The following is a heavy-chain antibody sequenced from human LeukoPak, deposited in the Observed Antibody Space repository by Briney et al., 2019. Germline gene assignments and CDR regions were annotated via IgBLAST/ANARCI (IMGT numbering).Heavy chain of an antibody. CDR3: VREGDEFNFDY. V-gene: IGHV3-74*01. J-gene: IGHJ4*02. CDR1: GFTFRSYW. CDR2: VIRDGSFT. Sequence: GDSLRLSCAASGFTFRSYWMHWVRQAPGKGLEWVSRVIRDGSFTNYPDSVKGRFTISRDSAKNTLYLQMSSLRAEDTAVYFCVREGDEFNFDYWGQGSLVTVSS. D-gene: IGHD3-16*01.